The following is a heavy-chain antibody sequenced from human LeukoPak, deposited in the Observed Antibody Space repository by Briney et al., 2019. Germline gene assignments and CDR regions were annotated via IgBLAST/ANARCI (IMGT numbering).Heavy chain of an antibody. Sequence: PGGSLRLSCAASGFKFSSYGMHWVRQAPGKGLEWVSFIRYDGSNKYYADSVKGRFTISRDNSKNTLYLQMNSLRAEDTAVYYCAKDWGGSGSYYYNWFDPWGQGTLVTVSS. V-gene: IGHV3-30*02. J-gene: IGHJ5*02. CDR1: GFKFSSYG. CDR3: AKDWGGSGSYYYNWFDP. D-gene: IGHD3-10*01. CDR2: IRYDGSNK.